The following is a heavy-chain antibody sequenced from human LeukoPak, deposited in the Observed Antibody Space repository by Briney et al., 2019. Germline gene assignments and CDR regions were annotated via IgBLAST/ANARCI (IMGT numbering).Heavy chain of an antibody. V-gene: IGHV7-4-1*02. J-gene: IGHJ6*02. D-gene: IGHD6-13*01. CDR1: GYTFTTYA. Sequence: ASVKVSCKVSGYTFTTYAMYWVRQAPGQGLEWVGWVNTNTGNPTYAQGFTGRFVFSLDTSVSTAYLQISSLKAEDTAVYYCARDQGAAGYYYYYGMDVWGQGTTVTVSS. CDR2: VNTNTGNP. CDR3: ARDQGAAGYYYYYGMDV.